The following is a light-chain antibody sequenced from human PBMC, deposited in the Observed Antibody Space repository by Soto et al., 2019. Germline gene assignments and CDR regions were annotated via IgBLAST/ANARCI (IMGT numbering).Light chain of an antibody. CDR3: RSYTSSSASYV. CDR1: SSDVGGYNY. CDR2: DVS. V-gene: IGLV2-14*01. J-gene: IGLJ1*01. Sequence: SALTQPASVSGAPGQSITVSCSGTSSDVGGYNYVSWYQQHPGKAPKLMIYDVSNRPSGVSNRFSGSKSGNTASLTISGLQAEDEADYYCRSYTSSSASYVFGTGTKVTV.